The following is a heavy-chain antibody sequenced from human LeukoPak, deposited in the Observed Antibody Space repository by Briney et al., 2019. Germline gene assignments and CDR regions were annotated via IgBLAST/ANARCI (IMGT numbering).Heavy chain of an antibody. CDR3: ARVRVRVYCSSTSCQARGGLFDY. CDR2: INHSGST. Sequence: SETLSLTCAVYGGSFSGYYWSWIRQPPGKGLEWIGEINHSGSTNYNPSLKSRVTISVDTSKNQFSLKLSSVTAADTAVYYCARVRVRVYCSSTSCQARGGLFDYWGQGTLVTVSS. V-gene: IGHV4-34*01. CDR1: GGSFSGYY. J-gene: IGHJ4*02. D-gene: IGHD2-2*01.